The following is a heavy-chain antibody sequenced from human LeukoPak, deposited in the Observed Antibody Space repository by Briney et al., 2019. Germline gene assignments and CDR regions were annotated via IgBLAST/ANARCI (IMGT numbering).Heavy chain of an antibody. V-gene: IGHV3-30*18. D-gene: IGHD2-15*01. CDR2: ISYDGKNQ. CDR1: GFTFSDYG. CDR3: AKSNGYCSGGNCYSNY. Sequence: GGSLRLSCAASGFTFSDYGMHWVRQAPGKGLEWVAVISYDGKNQYYADSVKGRFTISRDSSKNTLYLQMNSLRVEDTAVYYCAKSNGYCSGGNCYSNYWGQGILVTVSS. J-gene: IGHJ4*02.